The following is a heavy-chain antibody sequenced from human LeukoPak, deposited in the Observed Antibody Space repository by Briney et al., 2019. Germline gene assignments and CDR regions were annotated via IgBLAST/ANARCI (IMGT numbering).Heavy chain of an antibody. CDR2: IYHSGST. CDR1: GGSISSYY. J-gene: IGHJ4*02. CDR3: ARERYSGSYGQDDY. D-gene: IGHD1-26*01. V-gene: IGHV4-59*12. Sequence: SETLSLTCTVSGGSISSYYWSWIRQPPGKGLEWIGYIYHSGSTYYNPSLKSRVTISVDTSKNQFSLKVNSVTAADTAVYYCARERYSGSYGQDDYWSQGTLVTVSS.